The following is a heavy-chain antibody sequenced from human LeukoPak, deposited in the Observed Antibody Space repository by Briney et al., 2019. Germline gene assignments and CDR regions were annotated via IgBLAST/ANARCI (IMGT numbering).Heavy chain of an antibody. CDR3: AKDLKGELWFGDAFDI. Sequence: GGSLRLSCAASGFTFSSYAMHWVRQAPGKGLEWVAFIRYDGSNKYYADSVKGRFTISRDNSKNTLYLQMSSLRADDTAVYYCAKDLKGELWFGDAFDIWGQGTMVTVSS. D-gene: IGHD3-10*01. J-gene: IGHJ3*02. V-gene: IGHV3-30*02. CDR2: IRYDGSNK. CDR1: GFTFSSYA.